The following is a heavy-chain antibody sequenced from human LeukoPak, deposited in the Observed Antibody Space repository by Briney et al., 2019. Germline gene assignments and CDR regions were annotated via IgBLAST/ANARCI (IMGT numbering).Heavy chain of an antibody. D-gene: IGHD3-22*01. V-gene: IGHV3-11*05. CDR2: ITSGSGST. Sequence: KTGGSLRLSCDASGFSISDYYRRWTRQSPGKGLEWISYITSGSGSTKYADSVKGRFTISRDKAKNSVALQLNSLRAEDTAVYYCTKERRGSYYAFESWGQGTLVTVSS. CDR1: GFSISDYY. CDR3: TKERRGSYYAFES. J-gene: IGHJ4*02.